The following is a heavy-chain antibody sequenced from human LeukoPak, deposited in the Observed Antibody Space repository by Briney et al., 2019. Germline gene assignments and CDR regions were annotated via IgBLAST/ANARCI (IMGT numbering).Heavy chain of an antibody. CDR1: GYSFTRYW. D-gene: IGHD2-21*01. V-gene: IGHV5-51*01. J-gene: IGHJ4*02. CDR2: IYPGDSDT. Sequence: GESLKISCKGSGYSFTRYWIAWVRQMPGKGLEWMGIIYPGDSDTRYSPSFQGQVTISVDRSITTAYLQWDSLQASDTAIYYCARTTVIALDFEYWGQGTLVTVSS. CDR3: ARTTVIALDFEY.